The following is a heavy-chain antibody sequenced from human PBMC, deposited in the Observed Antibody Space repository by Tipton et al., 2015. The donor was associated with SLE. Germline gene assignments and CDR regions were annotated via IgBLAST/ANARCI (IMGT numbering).Heavy chain of an antibody. CDR1: GGSISSSSYY. CDR2: IYYSGTT. CDR3: ASAGSSWYNWFDL. D-gene: IGHD6-13*01. V-gene: IGHV4-39*01. Sequence: TLSLTCTVSGGSISSSSYYWGWIRQPPGKGLERIGSIYYSGTTYYTPSLKSRVTISVDTSKNQFSLKLSSVTAADTAVYYCASAGSSWYNWFDLWGRGTLVTVSS. J-gene: IGHJ2*01.